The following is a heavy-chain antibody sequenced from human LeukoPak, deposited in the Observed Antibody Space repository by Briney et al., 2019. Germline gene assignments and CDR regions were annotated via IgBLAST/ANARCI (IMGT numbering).Heavy chain of an antibody. CDR2: INAGNGNT. V-gene: IGHV1-3*01. J-gene: IGHJ5*02. CDR3: ARAGTNYDFWSGHTSYTNP. D-gene: IGHD3-3*01. CDR1: GYTFTSYA. Sequence: ASATVSCTASGYTFTSYAMHWVRQAPGQRLEWMGWINAGNGNTKYSQKFQGRVTITRDTSASTAYMELSSLRSEDTAVYYCARAGTNYDFWSGHTSYTNPWGQGTLVTVSS.